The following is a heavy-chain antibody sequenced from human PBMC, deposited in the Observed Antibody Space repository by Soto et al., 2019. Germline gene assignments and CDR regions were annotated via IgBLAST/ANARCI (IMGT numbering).Heavy chain of an antibody. Sequence: QITLKESGPTLVNPTQTLTLTCTFSGFSLKTSGVGVGWIRQPPGKALEWLALTYWDSDKRYSRSVKSRLTITKDTSKIQVVLTIADMDPVYTATYYCARFLWCGESGFDYWGQGTPVTVSS. D-gene: IGHD3-10*01. V-gene: IGHV2-5*02. J-gene: IGHJ4*02. CDR2: TYWDSDK. CDR1: GFSLKTSGVG. CDR3: ARFLWCGESGFDY.